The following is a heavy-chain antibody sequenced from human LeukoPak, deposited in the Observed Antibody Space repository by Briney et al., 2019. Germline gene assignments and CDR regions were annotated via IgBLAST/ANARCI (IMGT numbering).Heavy chain of an antibody. CDR2: IYYSGST. Sequence: PSETLSLTCTVSGGSISSSSYYWSWIRQPPGKGLEWIGYIYYSGSTSYNPSLKSRVTISVDTSKKQFSLKLSSVTAAATAFYYCARYIVSYPHDAFDIWGQGTMVTVSS. D-gene: IGHD1-26*01. CDR3: ARYIVSYPHDAFDI. V-gene: IGHV4-61*01. CDR1: GGSISSSSYY. J-gene: IGHJ3*02.